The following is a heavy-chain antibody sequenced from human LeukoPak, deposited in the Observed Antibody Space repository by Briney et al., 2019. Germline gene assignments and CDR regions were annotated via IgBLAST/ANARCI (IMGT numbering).Heavy chain of an antibody. CDR3: TRGRGDDGYNYFDY. CDR2: IRSSSSII. CDR1: GLSFSGYS. V-gene: IGHV3-48*02. D-gene: IGHD5-24*01. Sequence: AGSLRFSCVASGLSFSGYSMNWVRRAPGKGLEWVSYIRSSSSIIYYADSVEGRFTVSRDNAKNSLYLQMNSLRDEDTAVYYCTRGRGDDGYNYFDYWGQGTLVTVSS. J-gene: IGHJ4*02.